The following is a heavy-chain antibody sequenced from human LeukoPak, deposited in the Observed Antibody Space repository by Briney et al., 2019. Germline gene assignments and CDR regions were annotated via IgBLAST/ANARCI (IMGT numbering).Heavy chain of an antibody. Sequence: PGGSLRLSCAASGFTFDNYAMHWVRQAPGKGLEWVFLISGDGGSTYYADSVKGRFTISRDNSKNSLYLQMNSLRTEDTALYYCAKGLVRGVFSVELDYWGQGTLVTVSS. J-gene: IGHJ4*02. V-gene: IGHV3-43*02. CDR1: GFTFDNYA. D-gene: IGHD3-10*01. CDR3: AKGLVRGVFSVELDY. CDR2: ISGDGGST.